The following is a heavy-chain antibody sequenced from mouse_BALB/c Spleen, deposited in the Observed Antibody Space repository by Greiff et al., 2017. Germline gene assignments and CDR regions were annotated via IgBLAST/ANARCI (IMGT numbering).Heavy chain of an antibody. CDR2: ISYSGST. D-gene: IGHD1-1*01. CDR1: GYSITSDYA. CDR3: ANLYYYGSSYGYAMDY. Sequence: EVQLQESGPGLVKPSQSLSLTCTVTGYSITSDYAWNWIRQFPGNKLEWMGYISYSGSTSYNPSLKSRISITRDTSKNQFFLQLNSVTTEDTATYYCANLYYYGSSYGYAMDYWGQGTSVTVSS. J-gene: IGHJ4*01. V-gene: IGHV3-2*02.